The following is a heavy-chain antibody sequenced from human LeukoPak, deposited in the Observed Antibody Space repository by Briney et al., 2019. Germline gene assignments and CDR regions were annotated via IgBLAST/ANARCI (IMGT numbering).Heavy chain of an antibody. J-gene: IGHJ4*02. V-gene: IGHV3-33*06. CDR1: GFTFSSYG. CDR3: AKAEGYDILTGLDY. CDR2: IWYDGTNK. Sequence: AGGSLRLSCAASGFTFSSYGMHWVRQAPGKGLEWVALIWYDGTNKYYADSVKGRFTISRDNSKNTLYLQMNSLRTEDTAVYYCAKAEGYDILTGLDYWGQGTLVTVSS. D-gene: IGHD3-9*01.